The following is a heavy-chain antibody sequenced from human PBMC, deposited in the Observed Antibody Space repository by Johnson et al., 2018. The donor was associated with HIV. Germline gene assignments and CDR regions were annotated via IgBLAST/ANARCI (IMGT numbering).Heavy chain of an antibody. CDR1: GFTFSSYA. J-gene: IGHJ3*02. CDR2: ISYDGSNK. D-gene: IGHD3-3*01. CDR3: ARSFGVTTPGAFDI. Sequence: QEQLVESGGGVVQPGRSLRLSCVASGFTFSSYAMHWVRQAPGKGLEWVAVISYDGSNKYYADSVKGRFTISRDNSKNTLYLQMNSLRAEDTAVYYCARSFGVTTPGAFDIWGQGTMVTVSS. V-gene: IGHV3-30*04.